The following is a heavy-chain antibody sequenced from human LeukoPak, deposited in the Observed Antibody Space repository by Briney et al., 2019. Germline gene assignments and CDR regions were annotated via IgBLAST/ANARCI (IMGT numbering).Heavy chain of an antibody. V-gene: IGHV4-61*08. Sequence: SETLSLTCTVSGGSISSRGFFWGWIRQPPGKGLEWIGYIYYSGSTNYNPSLKSRVTISVDTSKNQFSLKLSSVTAADTAVYYCAREVVVYGANWFDPWGQGTLVTVSS. CDR1: GGSISSRGFF. CDR3: AREVVVYGANWFDP. J-gene: IGHJ5*02. CDR2: IYYSGST. D-gene: IGHD2-15*01.